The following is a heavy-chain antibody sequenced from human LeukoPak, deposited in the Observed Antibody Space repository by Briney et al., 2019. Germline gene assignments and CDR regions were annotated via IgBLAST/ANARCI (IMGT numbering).Heavy chain of an antibody. V-gene: IGHV3-23*01. D-gene: IGHD6-6*01. CDR2: ISGSGGST. CDR3: AKQYSSSRGGDWFDP. Sequence: GGSLRLSCAASGFTFSSYAMSWVRQAPGKGLEWVSTISGSGGSTYYADSVRGRFTISRDNSKNTLYLQMNSLRAKDTAVYYCAKQYSSSRGGDWFDPWGQGTLVTVSS. CDR1: GFTFSSYA. J-gene: IGHJ5*02.